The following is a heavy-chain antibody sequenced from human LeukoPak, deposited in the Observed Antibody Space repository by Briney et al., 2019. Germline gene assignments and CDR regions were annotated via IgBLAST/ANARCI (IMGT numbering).Heavy chain of an antibody. CDR2: ISSSGSTI. CDR3: ARVSGDTAMAPNRGPDY. D-gene: IGHD5-18*01. V-gene: IGHV3-11*01. CDR1: GFTFSDYY. Sequence: GGSLRLSCAASGFTFSDYYMSWVRQAPGKGLEWVSYISSSGSTIYYADSVKGRFTISRDNAKNSLYLQMNSLRAEDTAVYYCARVSGDTAMAPNRGPDYWGQGTLVTVSS. J-gene: IGHJ4*02.